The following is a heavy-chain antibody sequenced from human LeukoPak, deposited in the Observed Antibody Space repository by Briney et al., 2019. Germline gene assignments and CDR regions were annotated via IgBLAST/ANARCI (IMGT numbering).Heavy chain of an antibody. V-gene: IGHV4-38-2*01. Sequence: SETLSLTCAVSGYSISIGYYWGWIGQPPGKGREWIGSIYHSGSTYYKTSLKSRVTISVDTSKNQFSLKLSSVTAADTAVYYCARRAGDCSSTSCYKAHFDYWGQGTLVTVSS. CDR1: GYSISIGYY. CDR2: IYHSGST. D-gene: IGHD2-2*02. J-gene: IGHJ4*02. CDR3: ARRAGDCSSTSCYKAHFDY.